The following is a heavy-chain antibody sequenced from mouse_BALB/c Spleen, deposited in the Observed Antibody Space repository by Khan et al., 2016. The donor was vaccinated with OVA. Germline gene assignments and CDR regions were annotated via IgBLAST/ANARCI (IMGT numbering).Heavy chain of an antibody. CDR3: AKCDGIFYAMDY. CDR2: IRGDGNT. J-gene: IGHJ4*01. V-gene: IGHV2-3*01. D-gene: IGHD2-3*01. CDR1: GFSLTSYG. Sequence: VQLQESGPGLVAPSQSLSITYTVSGFSLTSYGVNWVRQPPGKGLEWLGVIRGDGNTNYHSALISRLSISKDNYKSQVFLKLNSLQTDDTATYDCAKCDGIFYAMDYWGQGTSVTVSS.